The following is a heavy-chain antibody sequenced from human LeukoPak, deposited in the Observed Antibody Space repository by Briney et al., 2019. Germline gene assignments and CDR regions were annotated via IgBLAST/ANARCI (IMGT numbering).Heavy chain of an antibody. CDR3: ARGSLLVPAAIIAEYYFDY. V-gene: IGHV4-34*01. J-gene: IGHJ4*02. Sequence: SETLSLTCAVYGGSFSGYYWSWIRQPPGKGLEWIGEINHSGSTNYNPSLKSRVTISVDTSKNQFSLKLSSVTAADTAVYYWARGSLLVPAAIIAEYYFDYWGQGTLVTVSS. CDR2: INHSGST. D-gene: IGHD2-2*02. CDR1: GGSFSGYY.